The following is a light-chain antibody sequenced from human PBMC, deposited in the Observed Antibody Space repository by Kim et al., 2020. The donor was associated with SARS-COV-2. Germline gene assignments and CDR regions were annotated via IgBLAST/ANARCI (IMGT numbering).Light chain of an antibody. J-gene: IGLJ2*01. Sequence: QSALTQPASVSGSPGQSITISCAGTSRDIGAYDFVSWYQQHPGKAPKLIIYDVIYRPSGVSDRCSGSKSGNTASLTISGLQAEDEADYYCTSFTTSYTWVFGGGTKLTVL. CDR2: DVI. CDR1: SRDIGAYDF. CDR3: TSFTTSYTWV. V-gene: IGLV2-14*03.